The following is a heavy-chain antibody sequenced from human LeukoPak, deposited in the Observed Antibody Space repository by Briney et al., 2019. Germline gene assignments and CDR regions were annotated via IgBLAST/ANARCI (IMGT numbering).Heavy chain of an antibody. J-gene: IGHJ4*02. D-gene: IGHD2/OR15-2a*01. CDR3: ARSTGTSMPYYFDY. CDR1: GGSISSHSYH. CDR2: IYFSGST. V-gene: IGHV4-39*07. Sequence: SETLSLTCTVSGGSISSHSYHWGWIRQPPGKGLEWLGSIYFSGSTYFNPSFKSRVSISLDTSKNQFSLELSSVTAADTAVYYCARSTGTSMPYYFDYWGQGTLVTVSS.